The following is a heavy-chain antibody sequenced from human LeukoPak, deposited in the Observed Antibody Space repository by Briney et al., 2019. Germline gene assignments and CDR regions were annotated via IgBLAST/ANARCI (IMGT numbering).Heavy chain of an antibody. V-gene: IGHV1-2*02. CDR3: ARDPPSYYYDTSGLDY. Sequence: GASVKFSCKVSGYTFTGYYMHCVRQAPGQGLEWMGWINPNSGGTNYAQKFQGRVTMTRDTSVTTAYMELSRLKSDDTAVYYCARDPPSYYYDTSGLDYWGQGTLVTVSS. CDR2: INPNSGGT. D-gene: IGHD3-22*01. J-gene: IGHJ4*02. CDR1: GYTFTGYY.